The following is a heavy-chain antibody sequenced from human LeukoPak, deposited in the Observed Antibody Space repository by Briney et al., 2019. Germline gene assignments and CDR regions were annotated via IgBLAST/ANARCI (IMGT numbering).Heavy chain of an antibody. CDR1: GFTFSSYE. D-gene: IGHD3-10*01. Sequence: AGGSLRLSCAASGFTFSSYEMNWVRQAPGKGLEWVSYISSSGSTIYYADSVKGRFTISRDNAKNSLYLQMNSLRAEDTAVYYCARETYYYGSGSYDDYYYGMDVWGKGTTVTVSS. V-gene: IGHV3-48*03. CDR3: ARETYYYGSGSYDDYYYGMDV. J-gene: IGHJ6*04. CDR2: ISSSGSTI.